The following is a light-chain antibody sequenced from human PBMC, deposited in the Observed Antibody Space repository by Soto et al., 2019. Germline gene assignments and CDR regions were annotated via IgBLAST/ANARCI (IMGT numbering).Light chain of an antibody. Sequence: QSVLTQPASVSASPGQSITISCTGGKNDIGSSDYVSWYQQHPGKAPKLLIYEVINRPSGISDRFSGSKSGNTASLTISGLQAEDEADYYCCSYTSSSTYVFGTGTKVTVL. V-gene: IGLV2-14*01. CDR1: KNDIGSSDY. CDR3: CSYTSSSTYV. J-gene: IGLJ1*01. CDR2: EVI.